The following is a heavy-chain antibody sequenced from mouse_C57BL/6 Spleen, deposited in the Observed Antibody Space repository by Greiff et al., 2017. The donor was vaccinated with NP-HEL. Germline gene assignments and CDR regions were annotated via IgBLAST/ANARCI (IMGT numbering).Heavy chain of an antibody. CDR1: GYTFTSYW. CDR2: IDPSDSET. V-gene: IGHV1-52*01. D-gene: IGHD1-1*01. Sequence: QVQLQQPGAELVRPGSSVKLSCKASGYTFTSYWMHWVKQRPIQGLEWIGNIDPSDSETHYNQKFKDKATLTVDKSSSTAYMQLSSLTSEDSAVYYWASLNYYGSSYDFDYWGQGTTLTVSS. CDR3: ASLNYYGSSYDFDY. J-gene: IGHJ2*01.